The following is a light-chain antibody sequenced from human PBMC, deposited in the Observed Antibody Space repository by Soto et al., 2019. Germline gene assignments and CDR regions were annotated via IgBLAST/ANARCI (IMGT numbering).Light chain of an antibody. CDR2: EVS. V-gene: IGLV2-14*01. J-gene: IGLJ1*01. CDR3: TSFTSSSTQV. CDR1: SGDVDAFDY. Sequence: QSVLTQPASVSGSPGQSITISCTGTSGDVDAFDYVSWYQQHPGKAPKLMIFEVSDRPSGVSDRFSGSKSGSTASLTISGLQDEDEADYFCTSFTSSSTQVFGTGTKVTVL.